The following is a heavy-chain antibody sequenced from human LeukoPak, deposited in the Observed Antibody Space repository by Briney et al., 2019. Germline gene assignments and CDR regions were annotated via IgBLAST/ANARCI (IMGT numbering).Heavy chain of an antibody. V-gene: IGHV3-48*01. J-gene: IGHJ5*02. CDR2: ITRGSSTG. CDR1: GVRFSSYS. D-gene: IGHD6-19*01. Sequence: GGSPRLSCAASGVRFSSYSMHWVRQAPGKGLDWVSSITRGSSTGYYADSVKGRCSISRDDGKTSLYLHMNSLRVDDTAVYFCARDATVASSPNWFDPRGQGTLVTVSS. CDR3: ARDATVASSPNWFDP.